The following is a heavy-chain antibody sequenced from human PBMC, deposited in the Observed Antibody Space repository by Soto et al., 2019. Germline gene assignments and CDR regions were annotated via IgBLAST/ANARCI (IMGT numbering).Heavy chain of an antibody. Sequence: QVQVVQSGAEVKKPESSVKVSCKPSGGTFNTYTVNWVRLAPGHGLEWMGRFIPILDMANYAQKFQDRVTITADRSTFTAYMELTSLTSDDTAVYYCAITYCRDNSCPRDFDFWGPGTRVTVSS. CDR2: FIPILDMA. D-gene: IGHD2-21*01. CDR3: AITYCRDNSCPRDFDF. J-gene: IGHJ4*02. V-gene: IGHV1-69*02. CDR1: GGTFNTYT.